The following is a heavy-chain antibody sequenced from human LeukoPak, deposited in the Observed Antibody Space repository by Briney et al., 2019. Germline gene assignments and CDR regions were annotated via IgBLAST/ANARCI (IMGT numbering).Heavy chain of an antibody. Sequence: GGSLRLSCATSGFTFSSYSMNWVRQAPGKGPEWVSSISSSSSNIYYADSLKGRFTISRDNAKNSLYLQMNSLRAEDTAVYYCAKDRTVMIAVVFDYWGQGTLVTVSS. D-gene: IGHD3-22*01. J-gene: IGHJ4*02. CDR1: GFTFSSYS. V-gene: IGHV3-21*04. CDR2: ISSSSSNI. CDR3: AKDRTVMIAVVFDY.